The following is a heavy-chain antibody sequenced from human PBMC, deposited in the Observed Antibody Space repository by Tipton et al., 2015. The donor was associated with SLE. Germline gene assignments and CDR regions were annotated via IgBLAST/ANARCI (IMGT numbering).Heavy chain of an antibody. CDR1: GGSFSYYY. CDR2: IYHSGST. V-gene: IGHV4-34*01. Sequence: TLSLTCAVYGGSFSYYYWSWIRQPPGKGLEWIGSIYHSGSTYYNPSLKSRVTISVDTSKNHFSLNLISVTAADTAAYYRARDGFGIAGAGGFDYWGQGTLVTVSS. J-gene: IGHJ4*02. CDR3: ARDGFGIAGAGGFDY. D-gene: IGHD6-13*01.